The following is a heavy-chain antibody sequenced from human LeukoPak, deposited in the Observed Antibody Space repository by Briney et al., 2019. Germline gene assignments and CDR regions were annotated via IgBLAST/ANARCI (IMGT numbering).Heavy chain of an antibody. CDR2: IIPLFPIS. V-gene: IGHV1-69*01. J-gene: IGHJ4*02. CDR1: GGSFRNHA. D-gene: IGHD5-18*01. CDR3: ARASGLNYGFEY. Sequence: ASVKVSCKASGGSFRNHAISWVRQAPGQGLEWMGGIIPLFPISKYAQRFQGRVTITADESTGTAYMELSSLSSEDTALYYCARASGLNYGFEYWGQGTLVTVSS.